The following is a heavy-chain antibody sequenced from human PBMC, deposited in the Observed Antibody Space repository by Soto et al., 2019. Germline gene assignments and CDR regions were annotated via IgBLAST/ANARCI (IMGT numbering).Heavy chain of an antibody. CDR2: VYYGGSP. CDR3: ARSPQPERRGPFAS. D-gene: IGHD1-1*01. J-gene: IGHJ4*02. V-gene: IGHV4-59*01. CDR1: GGSMLSYY. Sequence: SETLSLTCTVSGGSMLSYYWSWIRQPPGKGLEWIAYVYYGGSPNYNPSLKSRVTISVDASKNQFSLRLSSVTAADTAVYYCARSPQPERRGPFASWGQGALVTVSS.